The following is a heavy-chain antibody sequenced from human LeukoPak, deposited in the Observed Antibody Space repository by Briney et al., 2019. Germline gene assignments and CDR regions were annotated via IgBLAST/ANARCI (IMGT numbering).Heavy chain of an antibody. CDR2: ISGSGGST. D-gene: IGHD2-2*02. J-gene: IGHJ6*02. V-gene: IGHV3-23*01. CDR3: AKDQCSSTSCYSGYYGYGMDV. CDR1: GFTFSSYA. Sequence: PGGSLRLSCAASGFTFSSYAMSWVRQAPGKGLEWVSAISGSGGSTYYADSVKGRFTISRDNSKNTLYLQMNSLRAEDTAVYYCAKDQCSSTSCYSGYYGYGMDVWGQGTTVTVSS.